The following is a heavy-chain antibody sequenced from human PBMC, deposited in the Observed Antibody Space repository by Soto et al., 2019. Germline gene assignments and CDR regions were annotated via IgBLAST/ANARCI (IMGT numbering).Heavy chain of an antibody. CDR2: INSNGGST. Sequence: EVQLVESGGGLVQPGGSLRLSCAASGVTFSSYAMHWVRQAPGKGLEYVSAINSNGGSTYYANSVKGRFTISRDNSKNTLYLQMGSLRAEDMAVYYCARGLAYFDYWGQGTLVTVSS. J-gene: IGHJ4*02. V-gene: IGHV3-64*01. CDR3: ARGLAYFDY. CDR1: GVTFSSYA.